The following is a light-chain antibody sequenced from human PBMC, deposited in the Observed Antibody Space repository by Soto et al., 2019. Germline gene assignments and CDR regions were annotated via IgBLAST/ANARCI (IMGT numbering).Light chain of an antibody. CDR2: EVT. Sequence: QSALTQPPSVSVSPGQSVTISCTGTSSDVGKYDRVSWYQQPPGTAPKLIIYEVTNRPSGVPARFSGSKSGNTASLTISGLQAEDEADYYCSSYTSTSRYVFGAGTKLTVL. CDR1: SSDVGKYDR. CDR3: SSYTSTSRYV. J-gene: IGLJ1*01. V-gene: IGLV2-18*02.